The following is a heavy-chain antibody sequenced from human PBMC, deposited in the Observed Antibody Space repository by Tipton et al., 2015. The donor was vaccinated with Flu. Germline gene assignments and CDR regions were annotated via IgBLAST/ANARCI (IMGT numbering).Heavy chain of an antibody. D-gene: IGHD3-10*01. CDR3: ARDRSGSGSYYSAFDI. J-gene: IGHJ3*02. CDR1: GGSVSSSPYY. Sequence: TLSLTCTVSGGSVSSSPYYWGWVRQSPGKGLEWIGTIDYSGNTHYNPSLESRVSISVDKMLFSLSLSSVTAADTAVYYCARDRSGSGSYYSAFDIWGQGTMVTVSS. CDR2: IDYSGNT. V-gene: IGHV4-39*07.